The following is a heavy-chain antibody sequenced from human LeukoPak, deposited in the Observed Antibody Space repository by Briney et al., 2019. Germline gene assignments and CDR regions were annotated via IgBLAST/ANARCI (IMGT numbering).Heavy chain of an antibody. V-gene: IGHV4-39*01. D-gene: IGHD6-13*01. CDR1: GGSISSSSYY. J-gene: IGHJ4*02. CDR2: IYYSGST. CDR3: ARRVYGSSCIY. Sequence: PSETLSLTCTVSGGSISSSSYYWGWIRQPPGKGLEWIGSIYYSGSTYYNPSLKSRVTISVDTSKNQFSLKLSSVTAADTAVYYCARRVYGSSCIYWGQGTLVTVSS.